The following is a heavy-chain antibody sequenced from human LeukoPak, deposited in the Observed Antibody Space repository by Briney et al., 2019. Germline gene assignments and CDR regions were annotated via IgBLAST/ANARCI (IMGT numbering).Heavy chain of an antibody. D-gene: IGHD1-26*01. J-gene: IGHJ6*03. CDR3: ARAAKWEVYQYYMDV. CDR2: ISNGSGNR. CDR1: EFTFSSYS. Sequence: PGGSLRLSCVASEFTFSSYSMIWVRQAPGKGLEWVSYISNGSGNRYYADSVKGRFTISRDNGRNSLYLQMNSLRGDDTAVYYCARAAKWEVYQYYMDVWGKGTTVAVSS. V-gene: IGHV3-48*01.